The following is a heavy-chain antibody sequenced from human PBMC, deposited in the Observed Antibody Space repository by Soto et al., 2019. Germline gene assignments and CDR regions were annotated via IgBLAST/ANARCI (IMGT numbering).Heavy chain of an antibody. CDR2: IYYSGST. CDR3: ARHSPITMIVVENGWFDP. V-gene: IGHV4-39*01. D-gene: IGHD3-22*01. CDR1: GGSISSSSYY. Sequence: QLQLQESGPGLVKPSETLSLTCTVSGGSISSSSYYWGWIRQPPGKGLEWIGSIYYSGSTYYNPSLKSRVTISVDTSKNQFSLKLSSVTAADTAVYYCARHSPITMIVVENGWFDPWGQGTLVTVSS. J-gene: IGHJ5*02.